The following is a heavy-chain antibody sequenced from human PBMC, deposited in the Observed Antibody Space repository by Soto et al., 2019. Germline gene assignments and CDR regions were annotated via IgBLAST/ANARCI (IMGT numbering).Heavy chain of an antibody. J-gene: IGHJ5*02. Sequence: QVQLVESGGGVVQPGRSLRLSCAASGFTFSSYAMHWVRQAPGKGLEWVAVISYDGSNKYYADSVKGRFTISRDNSKKMLYLKMNSLRAEDKAVYYCAREGGVVVVAARWFDPWGQGTLVTVSS. CDR2: ISYDGSNK. V-gene: IGHV3-30-3*01. CDR3: AREGGVVVVAARWFDP. CDR1: GFTFSSYA. D-gene: IGHD2-15*01.